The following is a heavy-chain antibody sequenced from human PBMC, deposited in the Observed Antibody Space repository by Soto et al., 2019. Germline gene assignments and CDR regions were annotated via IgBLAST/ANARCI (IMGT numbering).Heavy chain of an antibody. CDR2: IKQDGSEK. V-gene: IGHV3-7*01. CDR1: GFTFSSYW. J-gene: IGHJ4*02. Sequence: GGSLRLSCAASGFTFSSYWMSWVRQAPGKGLEWVANIKQDGSEKYYVDSVKGRFTISRDNAKNSLYLQMNSLRAEDTAVYYCAREAYYYGSGTQRVFDYWGQGTLVTVSS. D-gene: IGHD3-10*01. CDR3: AREAYYYGSGTQRVFDY.